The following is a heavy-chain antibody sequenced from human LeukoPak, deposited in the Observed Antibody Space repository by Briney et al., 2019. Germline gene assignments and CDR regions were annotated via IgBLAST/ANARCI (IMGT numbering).Heavy chain of an antibody. CDR3: ARRESSYQNYYYYYHMDV. CDR1: GFTFDDYG. Sequence: GGSLRLSCAASGFTFDDYGMSWVRQAPGKGLEWVSDINWNGYSTGYADSVKGRFTISRDNAKNSLYLQMNSLRAEDTALYYCARRESSYQNYYYYYHMDVWGKGTTVTVSS. CDR2: INWNGYST. D-gene: IGHD3-16*02. J-gene: IGHJ6*03. V-gene: IGHV3-20*04.